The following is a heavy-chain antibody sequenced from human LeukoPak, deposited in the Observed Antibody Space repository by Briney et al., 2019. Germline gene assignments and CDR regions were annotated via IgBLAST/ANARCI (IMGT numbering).Heavy chain of an antibody. CDR3: ARSPHILTGENFDY. CDR1: GYTFTGYY. CDR2: INPNSGGT. V-gene: IGHV1-2*02. J-gene: IGHJ4*02. D-gene: IGHD3-9*01. Sequence: KVSCKXSGYTFTGYYMRWVRQAPGQGLEWMGWINPNSGGTNYAQKFQGRVTMTRDTSITTAYMEMSRLRSDDTALYYCARSPHILTGENFDYWGQGTLVTVSS.